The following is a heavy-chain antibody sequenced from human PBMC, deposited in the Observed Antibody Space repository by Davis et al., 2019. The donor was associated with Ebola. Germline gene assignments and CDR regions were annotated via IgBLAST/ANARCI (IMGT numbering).Heavy chain of an antibody. CDR2: ISPSGNSI. V-gene: IGHV3-48*03. Sequence: GESLKISCAASGFAFSTHEMNWVRQAPGKGLEWVSYISPSGNSIYYADSVKGRFTISRDNAKNSLYLQMNSLRIEDTALYYCVRDYTGSTWSGAFDLWGRGTMVTVSS. CDR3: VRDYTGSTWSGAFDL. J-gene: IGHJ3*01. CDR1: GFAFSTHE. D-gene: IGHD6-13*01.